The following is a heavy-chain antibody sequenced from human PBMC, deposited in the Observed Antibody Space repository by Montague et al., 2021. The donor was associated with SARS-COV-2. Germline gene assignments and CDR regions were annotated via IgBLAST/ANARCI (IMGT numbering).Heavy chain of an antibody. CDR1: GGSIGSSSYY. V-gene: IGHV4-39*07. Sequence: SETLSLTCTVSGGSIGSSSYYWGWIRQPPGKGLEWIGSIYYSGSTYYNPSLKSRVTISVDTSKNQFSLKLSSVTAADTAVYYCARAPFMITFGGVITRLRGYYFDYWGQGTLVTVSS. CDR3: ARAPFMITFGGVITRLRGYYFDY. CDR2: IYYSGST. D-gene: IGHD3-16*01. J-gene: IGHJ4*02.